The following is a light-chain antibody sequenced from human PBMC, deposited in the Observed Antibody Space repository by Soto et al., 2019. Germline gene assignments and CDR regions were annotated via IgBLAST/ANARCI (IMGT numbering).Light chain of an antibody. CDR2: DVS. J-gene: IGLJ3*02. CDR1: SSDVGAYNF. V-gene: IGLV2-11*01. CDR3: CSYAGSYTLV. Sequence: QSALTQPRSVSGCPGQSVAISCTGTSSDVGAYNFVSWYQQHPGRVPKLMIYDVSRRPSGVPDRFSGSKSGNTASLTISGLQADDEADYYCCSYAGSYTLVFGGGTKLTVL.